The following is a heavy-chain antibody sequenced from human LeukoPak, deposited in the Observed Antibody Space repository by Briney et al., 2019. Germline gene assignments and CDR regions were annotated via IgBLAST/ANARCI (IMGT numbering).Heavy chain of an antibody. V-gene: IGHV3-23*01. J-gene: IGHJ6*02. D-gene: IGHD3-3*02. CDR2: ISNDGST. CDR1: GFTFSSYA. Sequence: GGSLRLSCVASGFTFSSYAMNWVRQAPGKGLEWVSVISNDGSTNYADAVKGRFTISRDNSKTTLYLQINSLRAEDTAVYYCAKDSSITNYYYGMDVWGRGTTVTVSS. CDR3: AKDSSITNYYYGMDV.